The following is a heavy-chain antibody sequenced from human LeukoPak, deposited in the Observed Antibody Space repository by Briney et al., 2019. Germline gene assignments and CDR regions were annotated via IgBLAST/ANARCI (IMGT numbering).Heavy chain of an antibody. CDR2: ISWNSGSI. D-gene: IGHD3-10*01. V-gene: IGHV3-9*01. CDR1: GFTFDDYA. Sequence: GGSLRLSCTASGFTFDDYAMYWVRQAPGKGLEWVSGISWNSGSIAYADSVKGRFTISRDNAKNSLYLQMDSLRAEDTALYYCVKGRWFGELLSWGQGTLVSVSS. CDR3: VKGRWFGELLS. J-gene: IGHJ5*02.